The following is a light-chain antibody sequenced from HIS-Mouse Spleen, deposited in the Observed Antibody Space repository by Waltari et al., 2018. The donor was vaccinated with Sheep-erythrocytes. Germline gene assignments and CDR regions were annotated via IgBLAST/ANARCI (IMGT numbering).Light chain of an antibody. CDR3: CSYAGSSTPWV. CDR2: EGS. J-gene: IGLJ3*02. CDR1: SSYVGCSNL. Sequence: QSALTQPASVSGSPGQSITISCTGTSSYVGCSNLFSSYQQHPGKAPKLMIYEGSKRPSGVSNRFSGSKSGNTASLTISGLQAEDEADYYCCSYAGSSTPWVFGGGTKLTVL. V-gene: IGLV2-23*01.